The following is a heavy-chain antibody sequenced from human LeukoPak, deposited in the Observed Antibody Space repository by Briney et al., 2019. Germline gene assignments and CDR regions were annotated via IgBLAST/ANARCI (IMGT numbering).Heavy chain of an antibody. CDR2: ISYDGSNK. V-gene: IGHV3-30*18. CDR3: AKDRFGYCSSTSCGPNFDY. J-gene: IGHJ4*02. D-gene: IGHD2-2*01. Sequence: PGGSLRLSCAASGFTFSDAWMSWVRQAPGKGLEWVAVISYDGSNKYYADSVKGRFTISRDNSKNTPYLQMNSLRAEDTAVYYCAKDRFGYCSSTSCGPNFDYWGQGTLVTVSS. CDR1: GFTFSDAW.